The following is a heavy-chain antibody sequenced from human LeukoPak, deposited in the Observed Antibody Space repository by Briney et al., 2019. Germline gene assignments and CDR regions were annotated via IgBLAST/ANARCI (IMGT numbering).Heavy chain of an antibody. V-gene: IGHV1-24*01. CDR2: FDPEDGEK. D-gene: IGHD3-22*01. J-gene: IGHJ4*02. Sequence: ASVKVSCKVSGYTLTELSMHWVRQAPGKGLEWMGGFDPEDGEKVYAQKFQGRLTMTEDTSTDTAYMELSSLRSEDTAVYYCATVEREYFDTSGYYNYWGQGTLVTVSS. CDR1: GYTLTELS. CDR3: ATVEREYFDTSGYYNY.